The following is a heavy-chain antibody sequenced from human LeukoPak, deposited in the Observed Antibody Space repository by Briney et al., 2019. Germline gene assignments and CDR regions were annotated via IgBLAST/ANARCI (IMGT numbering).Heavy chain of an antibody. V-gene: IGHV3-48*03. CDR3: ARKNYFYYYMDV. J-gene: IGHJ6*03. D-gene: IGHD2/OR15-2a*01. CDR1: GFTFSNYE. Sequence: PGGSLRLSCAASGFTFSNYEMNWVRQAPGKGLEWVSYISTSGSTTYYADSVKGRFTISRDNAKNSLYLQMNSLRAEDTAVYYCARKNYFYYYMDVWGKGTTVTISS. CDR2: ISTSGSTT.